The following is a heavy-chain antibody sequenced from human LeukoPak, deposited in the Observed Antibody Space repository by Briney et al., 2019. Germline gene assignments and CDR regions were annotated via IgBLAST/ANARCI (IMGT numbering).Heavy chain of an antibody. D-gene: IGHD3-10*01. V-gene: IGHV4-38-2*02. J-gene: IGHJ4*02. CDR1: GYSISSGYY. CDR2: IYHSGST. CDR3: ARDRGLYYFDY. Sequence: SETLSLTCAVSGYSISSGYYWGWIRQSPGKGLEWIGSIYHSGSTYYNPSLKSRVTISVDTSKNQFSLKLSSVTAADTAVYYCARDRGLYYFDYWGQGTLVTVSS.